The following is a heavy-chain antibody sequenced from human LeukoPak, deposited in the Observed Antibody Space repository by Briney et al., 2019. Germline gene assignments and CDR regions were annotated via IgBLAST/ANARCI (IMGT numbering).Heavy chain of an antibody. Sequence: ASVKVSCKASGYTFTGYYMHWVRQAPGQGLEWMGWMNPNSGNTGYPQKFQGRATMTRNTSISTAYMELSSLRSEDTAVYYCARGQASIAAAGTNWFDPWGQGTLVTVSS. CDR3: ARGQASIAAAGTNWFDP. J-gene: IGHJ5*02. V-gene: IGHV1-8*02. CDR1: GYTFTGYY. CDR2: MNPNSGNT. D-gene: IGHD6-13*01.